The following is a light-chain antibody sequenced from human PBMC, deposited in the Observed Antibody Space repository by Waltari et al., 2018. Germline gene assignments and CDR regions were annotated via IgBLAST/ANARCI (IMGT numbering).Light chain of an antibody. Sequence: QSALTQPASVSGSPGQSITLSCTGTSSDVGGYTLVSWYQQHPGKAPKLIIYEGNKWPSGVSHRFSGSKSGNTASLTISGLQAEDEADYYCCSFAGSTTWVFGGGTTLTVL. J-gene: IGLJ3*02. CDR1: SSDVGGYTL. V-gene: IGLV2-23*01. CDR2: EGN. CDR3: CSFAGSTTWV.